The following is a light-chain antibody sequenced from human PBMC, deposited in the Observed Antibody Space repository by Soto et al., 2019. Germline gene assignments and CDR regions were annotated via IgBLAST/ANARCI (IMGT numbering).Light chain of an antibody. V-gene: IGKV1-5*01. J-gene: IGKJ1*01. Sequence: DIQMTQSPSTLSVSVGDRVAITCRASQSISSWLAWYQQKPGKAPKLLIYDVSSLDSGVPSRFSGSGSGTEFTLTISSLQPDDFATYYCQQYKSYSGTFGQGTKVEIK. CDR3: QQYKSYSGT. CDR1: QSISSW. CDR2: DVS.